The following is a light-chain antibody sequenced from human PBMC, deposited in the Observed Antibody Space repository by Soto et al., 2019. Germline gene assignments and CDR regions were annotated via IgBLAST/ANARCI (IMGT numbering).Light chain of an antibody. CDR2: DVS. Sequence: QSALTQPASVSGSPGQSITISCTGTSSDVCGYNYVSWYQQHPGKAPKLMIYDVSNRPSGVSNRFSGSKSGNTASLTISGLQAEDEADYYCSSYTSSSTRFGTGTKVTVL. CDR1: SSDVCGYNY. V-gene: IGLV2-14*01. CDR3: SSYTSSSTR. J-gene: IGLJ1*01.